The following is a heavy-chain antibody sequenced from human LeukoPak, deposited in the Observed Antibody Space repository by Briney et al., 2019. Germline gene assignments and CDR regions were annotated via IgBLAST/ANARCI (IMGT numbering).Heavy chain of an antibody. V-gene: IGHV4-59*01. CDR2: IYYSGST. J-gene: IGHJ5*02. CDR1: GGSISSYY. CDR3: ARGGTSFTRKGGWFDP. D-gene: IGHD2-2*01. Sequence: SETLSLTCTVSGGSISSYYWSWIRQPPGKGLEWIGYIYYSGSTNYNPSLKSRVTISVDASKNQFSLKLSSVTAADTAVYYCARGGTSFTRKGGWFDPWGQGTLVTVS.